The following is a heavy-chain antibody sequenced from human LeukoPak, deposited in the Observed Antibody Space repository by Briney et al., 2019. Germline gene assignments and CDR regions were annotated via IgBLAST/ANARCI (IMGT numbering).Heavy chain of an antibody. V-gene: IGHV3-30*02. Sequence: GGSLRLSCAASGFTFSSYGMHWVRQAPGKGLEWVAFIRYDGSNKYYADSVKGRFTISRDNSKNTLYLQMNSLRAEDTAVYYCAENSGSDLDAFDIWGQGTMVTVSS. CDR2: IRYDGSNK. D-gene: IGHD1-26*01. J-gene: IGHJ3*02. CDR3: AENSGSDLDAFDI. CDR1: GFTFSSYG.